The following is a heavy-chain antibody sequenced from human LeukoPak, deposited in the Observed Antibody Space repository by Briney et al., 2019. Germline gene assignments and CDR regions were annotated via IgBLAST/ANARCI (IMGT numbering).Heavy chain of an antibody. CDR3: AKSGILGAIFRYGFDP. Sequence: SGGSLRLSCAASGFTFSSYAMNWVRRAPGKGLEWVSSISGSGGNTYYADSVKGRFTISRDNSKNTLYLQMNSLRAEDTAVYYCAKSGILGAIFRYGFDPWGQGTLVTVSS. V-gene: IGHV3-23*01. D-gene: IGHD1-26*01. J-gene: IGHJ5*02. CDR2: ISGSGGNT. CDR1: GFTFSSYA.